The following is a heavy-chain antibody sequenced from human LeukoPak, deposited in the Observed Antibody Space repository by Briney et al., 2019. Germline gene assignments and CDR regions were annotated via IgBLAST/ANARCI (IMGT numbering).Heavy chain of an antibody. CDR3: ARTRGSNYYYYYYMDV. CDR1: GGSFSGYY. CDR2: INHSGST. J-gene: IGHJ6*03. V-gene: IGHV4-34*01. D-gene: IGHD2-15*01. Sequence: SETLSLTCAVYGGSFSGYYWSWIRQPPGKGLEWIGEINHSGSTNYNPSLKSRVTISVDTSKNQFSLKLSSVTAADTAVYYCARTRGSNYYYYYYMDVWGQRTLVTVSS.